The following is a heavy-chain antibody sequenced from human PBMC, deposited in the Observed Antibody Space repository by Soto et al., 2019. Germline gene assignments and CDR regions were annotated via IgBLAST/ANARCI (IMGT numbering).Heavy chain of an antibody. CDR2: IYYSGST. Sequence: SETLSLTCAVSGGSISSYYWSWIRQPPGKGLEWIGYIYYSGSTNYNPSLKSRVTISVDTSKNQSSLKLTSVTAADTAVYYCARSRYTSGWWTPPFDYWGQGTLVTVSS. J-gene: IGHJ4*02. CDR1: GGSISSYY. V-gene: IGHV4-59*01. D-gene: IGHD6-19*01. CDR3: ARSRYTSGWWTPPFDY.